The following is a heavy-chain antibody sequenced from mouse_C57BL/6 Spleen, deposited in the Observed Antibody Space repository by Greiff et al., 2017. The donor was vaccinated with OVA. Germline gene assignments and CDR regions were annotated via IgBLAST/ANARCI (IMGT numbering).Heavy chain of an antibody. CDR3: ARDYDYDGTVAY. D-gene: IGHD2-4*01. CDR1: GYTFTSYG. CDR2: IYPRSGNT. V-gene: IGHV1-81*01. J-gene: IGHJ3*01. Sequence: QVQLKESGAGLARPGASVKLSCKASGYTFTSYGISWVKQRTGQGLEWIGEIYPRSGNTYYNEKFKGKATLTADKSSSTAYMELRSLTSEDSAVYVCARDYDYDGTVAYWGQGTLVTVSA.